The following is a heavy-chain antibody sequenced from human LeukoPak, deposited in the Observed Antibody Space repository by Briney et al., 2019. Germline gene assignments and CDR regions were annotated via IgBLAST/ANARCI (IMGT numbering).Heavy chain of an antibody. Sequence: PSETLSLTCAVYGGSFSGYYWSWIRQPPGKGLEWIGEINHSGSTNYNPSLKSRVTISVDTSKNQFSLKLSSVTAADTAVYYCATAANGWLPFDYWGQGTLVTVSS. CDR3: ATAANGWLPFDY. D-gene: IGHD2-8*01. CDR2: INHSGST. J-gene: IGHJ4*02. V-gene: IGHV4-34*01. CDR1: GGSFSGYY.